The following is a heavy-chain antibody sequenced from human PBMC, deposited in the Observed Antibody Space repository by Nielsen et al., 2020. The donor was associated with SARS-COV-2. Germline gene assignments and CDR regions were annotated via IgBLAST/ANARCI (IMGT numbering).Heavy chain of an antibody. Sequence: SLKISCAASGFTFDDYAMHWVRQAPGKGLEWVSGISWNSGSIGYADSVKGRFTISRDNAKNSLYLQMNSLRAEDTALYYCAKVAYGSGSSFDDAFDIWGQGTMVTVSS. CDR1: GFTFDDYA. D-gene: IGHD3-10*01. CDR3: AKVAYGSGSSFDDAFDI. CDR2: ISWNSGSI. V-gene: IGHV3-9*01. J-gene: IGHJ3*02.